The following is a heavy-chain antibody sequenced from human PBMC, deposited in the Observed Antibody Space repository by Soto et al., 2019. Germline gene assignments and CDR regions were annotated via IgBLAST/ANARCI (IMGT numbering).Heavy chain of an antibody. CDR3: ARGVWVAALASFDY. CDR1: GFTFNTYW. V-gene: IGHV3-74*03. CDR2: LNGDGTDT. J-gene: IGHJ4*02. Sequence: VQLVESGGGLVQPGGSLRLSCAASGFTFNTYWMHWVRQAPGKGLVWVSRLNGDGTDTKYADSVKGRFTISRDNAKNTVYLQMNSLRAEDTAMYYCARGVWVAALASFDYWGQGTLATVSS. D-gene: IGHD2-15*01.